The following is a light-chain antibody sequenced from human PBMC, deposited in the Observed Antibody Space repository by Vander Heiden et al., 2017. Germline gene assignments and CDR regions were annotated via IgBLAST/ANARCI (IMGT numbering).Light chain of an antibody. CDR1: QSVSSY. J-gene: IGKJ3*01. CDR2: DAS. V-gene: IGKV3-11*01. Sequence: EIVLTQSPATLSLSPGERATLSCRASQSVSSYLAWYQQKPGQAPRLLIYDASNRATGIPARFSGSGSGTDFTLTISRLEPEDFAVYYRQQRSNWPPLFGPGTKVDIK. CDR3: QQRSNWPPL.